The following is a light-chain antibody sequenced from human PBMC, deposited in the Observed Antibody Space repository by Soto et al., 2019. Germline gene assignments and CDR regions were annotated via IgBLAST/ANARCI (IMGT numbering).Light chain of an antibody. Sequence: DIQMTQSPSTLSGSLGDRVTIACRASQTISSWLAWYQQKPGKAPKLLIYDASALARGVPSRFSGSGSGTKFTLTIASLQPDDFATYYCQQYETFSGTFGPGTKVDI. CDR3: QQYETFSGT. V-gene: IGKV1-5*01. CDR1: QTISSW. J-gene: IGKJ1*01. CDR2: DAS.